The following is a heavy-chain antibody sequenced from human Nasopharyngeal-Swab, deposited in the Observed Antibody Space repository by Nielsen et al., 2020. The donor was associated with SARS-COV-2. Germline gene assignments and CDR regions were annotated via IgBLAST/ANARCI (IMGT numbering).Heavy chain of an antibody. J-gene: IGHJ6*02. V-gene: IGHV3-9*01. CDR1: GFTFDDYV. CDR2: ISWNSGSI. Sequence: SLKISCAASGFTFDDYVMHWVRQAPGKGLEWVSGISWNSGSIGYADSVKGRFTISRDNAKNSLYLQMNSLRAEDTALYYCAKDQRALDSNYYYYGMDVWGQGTTVTVSS. D-gene: IGHD3/OR15-3a*01. CDR3: AKDQRALDSNYYYYGMDV.